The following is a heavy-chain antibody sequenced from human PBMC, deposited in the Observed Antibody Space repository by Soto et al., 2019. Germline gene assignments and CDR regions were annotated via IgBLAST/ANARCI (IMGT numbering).Heavy chain of an antibody. J-gene: IGHJ4*02. D-gene: IGHD1-1*01. CDR3: AKDLTWNQADY. V-gene: IGHV3-74*01. CDR2: ISNDGSIT. CDR1: GFIFSNYW. Sequence: PGGSLRLSCEASGFIFSNYWMHWVRQTPGTGLVWVSRISNDGSITNYADSVKGRFTISRDNAKNTLYLQMNSLRAEDTVVYYCAKDLTWNQADYWGQGALVTGSS.